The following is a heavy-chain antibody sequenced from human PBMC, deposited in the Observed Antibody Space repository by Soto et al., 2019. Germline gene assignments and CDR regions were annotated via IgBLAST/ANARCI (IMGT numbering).Heavy chain of an antibody. D-gene: IGHD6-19*01. V-gene: IGHV2-5*01. CDR3: AHRPSGWYLFDY. CDR1: GFSLSTSGLG. CDR2: IYWNDDK. Sequence: QITLKESGPTLVRPTQTLTLTCTFSGFSLSTSGLGVGWIRQPPGKALEWLALIYWNDDKRYSPSLKARLTITKDTYKNQVVLTMTNMDPVDTDTYDCAHRPSGWYLFDYWGQGTLVTVSS. J-gene: IGHJ4*02.